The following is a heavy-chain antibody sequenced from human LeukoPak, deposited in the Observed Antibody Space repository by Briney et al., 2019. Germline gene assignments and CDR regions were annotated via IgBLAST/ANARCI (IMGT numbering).Heavy chain of an antibody. CDR3: ARSYGGGIYYFDY. J-gene: IGHJ4*02. D-gene: IGHD1-14*01. V-gene: IGHV3-21*04. CDR2: IYLSNNYI. Sequence: GGSLRLSCAASGFTFSSYSMNWVRQAPGKGLEWVSSIYLSNNYIYYADSLKGRFTISRDNAKNSLYLQMNSLRAEDTAVYYCARSYGGGIYYFDYWGQGTLVTVSS. CDR1: GFTFSSYS.